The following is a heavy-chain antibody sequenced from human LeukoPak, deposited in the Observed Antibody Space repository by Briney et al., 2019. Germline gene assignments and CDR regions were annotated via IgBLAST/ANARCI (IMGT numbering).Heavy chain of an antibody. D-gene: IGHD7-27*01. CDR2: ISDGGSRT. Sequence: GGSLRLSCAASGFSFSIYAVSWVRQAPGKGLEWVSGISDGGSRTYYADSVKGRFTISRDDSKDTLYLQMNSLRAEDTAVYYCAKVQLGIGIDYWGQGTLVTVSS. J-gene: IGHJ4*02. CDR1: GFSFSIYA. V-gene: IGHV3-23*01. CDR3: AKVQLGIGIDY.